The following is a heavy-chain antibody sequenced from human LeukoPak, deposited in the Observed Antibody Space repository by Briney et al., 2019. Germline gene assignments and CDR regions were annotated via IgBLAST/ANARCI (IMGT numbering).Heavy chain of an antibody. V-gene: IGHV1-69*13. CDR1: GYIFSNYA. J-gene: IGHJ4*02. Sequence: SVKVSCKASGYIFSNYAVNWVRQAPGQGLEWMGGIIPIFGTANYAQKFQGRVTITADESTSTAYMELSSLRSEDTAVYYCASPVEMATITSFDYWGQGTLVTVSS. CDR2: IIPIFGTA. D-gene: IGHD5-24*01. CDR3: ASPVEMATITSFDY.